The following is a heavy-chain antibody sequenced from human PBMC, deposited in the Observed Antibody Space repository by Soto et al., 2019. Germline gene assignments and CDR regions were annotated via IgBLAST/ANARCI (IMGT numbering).Heavy chain of an antibody. Sequence: SETLSLTCTVSGGSISSYYWSWIRQHPGKGLEWIGYIYYSGSTYYNPSLKSRVTISVDTSKNQFSLKLSSVTAADTAVYCARSFGVAAAGPFDYWGQGTLVTVAS. CDR2: IYYSGST. CDR1: GGSISSYY. D-gene: IGHD6-13*01. V-gene: IGHV4-59*06. CDR3: ARSFGVAAAGPFDY. J-gene: IGHJ4*02.